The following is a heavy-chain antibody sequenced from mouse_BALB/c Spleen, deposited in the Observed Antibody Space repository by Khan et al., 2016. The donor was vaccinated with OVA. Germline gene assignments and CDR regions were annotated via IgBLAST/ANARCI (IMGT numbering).Heavy chain of an antibody. CDR3: ARSGYFAWFTY. Sequence: VQLQQPGAELVRPGALVKLSCKPPGFNIKDYYIHWVKQRPEQGLEWSGWNDPENGDPIYDPRFQGKAIITADTSSNTAYLQLSSLASEDTVVSYCARSGYFAWFTYWGQGTLVTVSA. CDR1: GFNIKDYY. CDR2: NDPENGDP. V-gene: IGHV14-1*02. D-gene: IGHD1-1*01. J-gene: IGHJ3*01.